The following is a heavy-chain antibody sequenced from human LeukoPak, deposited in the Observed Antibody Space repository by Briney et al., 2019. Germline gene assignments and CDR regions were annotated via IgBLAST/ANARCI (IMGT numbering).Heavy chain of an antibody. J-gene: IGHJ5*02. D-gene: IGHD3-10*01. CDR3: ARKHSREYNWLDP. CDR1: GDTFNSYA. Sequence: ASVKVSCKTSGDTFNSYAFSWVRQAPGQGLEWMGWISAYNGNTDYAQKLQGRVTMTTDTSTSTAYMELRSLRSDDTAVYYCARKHSREYNWLDPWGQGTLVTVSS. V-gene: IGHV1-18*01. CDR2: ISAYNGNT.